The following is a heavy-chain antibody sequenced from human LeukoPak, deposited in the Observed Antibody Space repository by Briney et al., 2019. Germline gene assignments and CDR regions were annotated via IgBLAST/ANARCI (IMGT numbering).Heavy chain of an antibody. CDR3: ARDPPSEQWPPLQYFQH. D-gene: IGHD6-19*01. V-gene: IGHV3-30-3*01. CDR1: GFTFSSYA. CDR2: ISYDGSNK. Sequence: PGGSLRLSCAASGFTFSSYAMHWVRQAPGKGLEWVAVISYDGSNKYYADSVKGRFTISRDNSKNTLYLQMNSLRAEDTAVYCCARDPPSEQWPPLQYFQHWGQGTLATVSS. J-gene: IGHJ1*01.